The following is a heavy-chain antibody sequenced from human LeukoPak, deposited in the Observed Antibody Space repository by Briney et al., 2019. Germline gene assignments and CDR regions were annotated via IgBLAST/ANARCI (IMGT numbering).Heavy chain of an antibody. Sequence: GGSLRLSCTASGFTFSGYAMNWVRRAPGKGLEWVSTISNSGGSTFYADSVKGRFTISRDNSKDTLYLQMNSLRAEDTAVFHCAKARGSAIYTWYFDYWGQGTLVTVSS. CDR2: ISNSGGST. CDR3: AKARGSAIYTWYFDY. V-gene: IGHV3-23*01. CDR1: GFTFSGYA. D-gene: IGHD3-10*01. J-gene: IGHJ4*02.